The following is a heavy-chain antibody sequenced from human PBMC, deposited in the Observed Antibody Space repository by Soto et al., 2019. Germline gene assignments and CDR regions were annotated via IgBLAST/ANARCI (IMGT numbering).Heavy chain of an antibody. D-gene: IGHD4-17*01. V-gene: IGHV3-23*01. J-gene: IGHJ4*02. Sequence: EVQLLESGGDLVQPGGSLRLSCAASGFAFSNYAVTWVRQAQGKGLEWVSSISGSGNIIYYADSVTGRFIISRDNSKNPLYLQMTSLRAEDTAVYYCAKDPIGDYIGAFDDWGQGTLVTVSS. CDR2: ISGSGNII. CDR3: AKDPIGDYIGAFDD. CDR1: GFAFSNYA.